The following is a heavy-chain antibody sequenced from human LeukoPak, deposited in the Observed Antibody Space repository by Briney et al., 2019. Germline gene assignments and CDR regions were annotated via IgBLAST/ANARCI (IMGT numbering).Heavy chain of an antibody. CDR3: ARVGLGSCSSTTCYGRAFDI. CDR2: TSGYNTYT. Sequence: ASVKVSCKASNNTLSNNGITWVRQAPGQGLEWMGWTSGYNTYTTYAQKFQDRVTMTKDTSTNTAYMEMRSLRSDDTAMYYCARVGLGSCSSTTCYGRAFDIWGQGTMVTVFS. CDR1: NNTLSNNG. J-gene: IGHJ3*02. D-gene: IGHD2-2*01. V-gene: IGHV1-18*01.